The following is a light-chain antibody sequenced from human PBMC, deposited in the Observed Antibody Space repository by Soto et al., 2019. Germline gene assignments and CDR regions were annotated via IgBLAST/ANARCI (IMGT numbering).Light chain of an antibody. J-gene: IGKJ1*01. CDR1: QSISRY. Sequence: DIQMTQSPSSLSASVGDRITITCRASQSISRYLNWYQHKPGKAPKLLINAALSLERGVPSRFSGGGSGTDFTLNISSLQPDDFATYYCQQNYRATPWTFGQGSKVDI. V-gene: IGKV1-39*01. CDR2: AAL. CDR3: QQNYRATPWT.